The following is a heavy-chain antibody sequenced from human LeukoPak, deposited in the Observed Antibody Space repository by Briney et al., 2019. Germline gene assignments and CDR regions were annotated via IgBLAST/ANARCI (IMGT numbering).Heavy chain of an antibody. V-gene: IGHV3-53*01. Sequence: AGCLTLSCVPSALTPSTYSTNCDRQPDGNGREWVSVISSGGSTYYADSVKGRFTISRDNSKNTLYLQMNSLRAEDTAVYYCARLSGSYLYFDYWGQGTLVTVSS. D-gene: IGHD3-10*01. CDR1: ALTPSTYS. CDR3: ARLSGSYLYFDY. CDR2: ISSGGST. J-gene: IGHJ4*02.